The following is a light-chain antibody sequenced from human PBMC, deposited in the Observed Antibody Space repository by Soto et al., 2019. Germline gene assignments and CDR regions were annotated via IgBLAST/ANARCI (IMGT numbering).Light chain of an antibody. CDR1: QSVLSTSNNKNY. Sequence: DIVRTQSPDSLAVSLGERATINCKSSQSVLSTSNNKNYLSWHQQKPGRPPRLLIYWASTRESGVPDRFSGSGSGTDSTLTISSLQAEDVAIYYCQQHFTAPLTFGGRTKVDIK. V-gene: IGKV4-1*01. J-gene: IGKJ4*01. CDR2: WAS. CDR3: QQHFTAPLT.